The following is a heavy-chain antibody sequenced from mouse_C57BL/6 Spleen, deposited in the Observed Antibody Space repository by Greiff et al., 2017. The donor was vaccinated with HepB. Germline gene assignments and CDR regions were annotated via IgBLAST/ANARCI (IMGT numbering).Heavy chain of an antibody. D-gene: IGHD2-3*01. CDR3: ARYDGYYHFDY. Sequence: VQLQQPGAELVKPGASVKLSCKASGYTFTSYWMHWVKQRPGQGLEWIGMIHPNSGSTNYNEKFKSKATLTVDKPSSTAYMQLSSLTSEDSAVYYCARYDGYYHFDYWGQGTTLTVSS. V-gene: IGHV1-64*01. CDR1: GYTFTSYW. J-gene: IGHJ2*01. CDR2: IHPNSGST.